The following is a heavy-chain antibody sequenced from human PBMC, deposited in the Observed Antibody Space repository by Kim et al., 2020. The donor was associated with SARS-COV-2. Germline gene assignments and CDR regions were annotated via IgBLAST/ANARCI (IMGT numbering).Heavy chain of an antibody. Sequence: GGSLRLSCAASGYTFSSFAINWVRQAPGKGLEWVSSISGNGAATYYADSVKDRFTISRDNVKNTLYLEMHSLRAEDTALYYCAKSAGSYPEYNWFDPWGQGTLVPVSS. D-gene: IGHD1-26*01. V-gene: IGHV3-23*01. CDR1: GYTFSSFA. CDR3: AKSAGSYPEYNWFDP. CDR2: ISGNGAAT. J-gene: IGHJ5*02.